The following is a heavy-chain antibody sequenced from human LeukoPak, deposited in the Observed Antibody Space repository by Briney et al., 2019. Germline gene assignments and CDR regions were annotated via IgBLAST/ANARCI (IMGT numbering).Heavy chain of an antibody. CDR3: AKSGGVRFDP. V-gene: IGHV3-74*01. CDR1: GFTFRSYW. J-gene: IGHJ5*02. D-gene: IGHD3-16*01. Sequence: GGSLRLSCEASGFTFRSYWMHWVRQAPGKGLVWVSRLNSDGTTTNYADSVKGRFTVSRDNAKNTLYLLMNSLRAEDTAVYYCAKSGGVRFDPWGQGTLVTVSS. CDR2: LNSDGTTT.